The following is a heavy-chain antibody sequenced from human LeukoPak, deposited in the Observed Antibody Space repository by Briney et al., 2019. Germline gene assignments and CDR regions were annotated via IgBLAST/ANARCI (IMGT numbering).Heavy chain of an antibody. V-gene: IGHV3-43*01. Sequence: GGSLRLSCAASGFTFDDYTMHWVRQAPGKGLEWVSLISWDGGSTYYADSVKGRFTTSRDNAKNSLYLQMNSLRAEDTAVYYCARGVTIFGVVTPILYWGQGTLVTVSS. J-gene: IGHJ4*02. CDR2: ISWDGGST. D-gene: IGHD3-3*01. CDR1: GFTFDDYT. CDR3: ARGVTIFGVVTPILY.